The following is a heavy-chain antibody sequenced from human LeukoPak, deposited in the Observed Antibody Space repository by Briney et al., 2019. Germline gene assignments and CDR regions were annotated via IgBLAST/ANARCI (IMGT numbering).Heavy chain of an antibody. D-gene: IGHD3-10*01. J-gene: IGHJ4*02. CDR3: AKDHYYYGSGIYFMHYFDY. V-gene: IGHV3-53*01. CDR2: IYSGGNT. Sequence: GGSLRLSCAASGFTVSSNYMSWVRQAPGKGLEWVSVIYSGGNTYYADSVKGRFTISRDNSKNTLYLQMNSLRAEDTAVYYCAKDHYYYGSGIYFMHYFDYWGQGTLVTVSS. CDR1: GFTVSSNY.